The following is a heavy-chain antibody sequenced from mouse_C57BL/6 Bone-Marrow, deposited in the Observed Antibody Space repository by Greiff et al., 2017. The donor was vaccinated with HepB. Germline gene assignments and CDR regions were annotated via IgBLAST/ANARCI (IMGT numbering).Heavy chain of an antibody. CDR2: INPNNGGT. J-gene: IGHJ1*03. D-gene: IGHD1-1*01. CDR1: GYTFTDYN. V-gene: IGHV1-18*01. Sequence: VQLKQSGPELVKPGASVKIPCKASGYTFTDYNMDWVKQSHGKSLEWIGDINPNNGGTIYNQKFKGKATLTVDKSSSTAYMELRSLTSEDTAVYYCARRGSSSSLYWYFDVWGTGTTVTVSS. CDR3: ARRGSSSSLYWYFDV.